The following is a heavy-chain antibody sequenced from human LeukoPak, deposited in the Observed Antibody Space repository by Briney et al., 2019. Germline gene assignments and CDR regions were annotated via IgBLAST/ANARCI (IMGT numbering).Heavy chain of an antibody. CDR3: ARADGIVGATVWFDP. CDR1: GGSISSGSYY. CDR2: IYYSGST. V-gene: IGHV4-61*01. J-gene: IGHJ5*02. Sequence: SETLSLTCTVSGGSISSGSYYWSWIRQPPGKGLEWIGYIYYSGSTNYNPSLKSRVTISVDTSKNQFSLKLSSVTAADTAVYYCARADGIVGATVWFDPWGQGTLVTVSS. D-gene: IGHD1-26*01.